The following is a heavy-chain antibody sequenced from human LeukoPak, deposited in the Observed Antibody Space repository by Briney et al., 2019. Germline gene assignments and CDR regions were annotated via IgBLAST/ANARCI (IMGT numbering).Heavy chain of an antibody. Sequence: PSETLSLTCTVSGGSISSSSYYWGWIRQPPGKGLEWIGSIYYSGSTYYNPSLKSRVTISVDTSKNQFSLKLSSVTAADTAVYYCARDGRASCGGDCYSTHWGQGTLVTVSS. CDR2: IYYSGST. D-gene: IGHD2-21*02. CDR3: ARDGRASCGGDCYSTH. V-gene: IGHV4-39*07. CDR1: GGSISSSSYY. J-gene: IGHJ4*02.